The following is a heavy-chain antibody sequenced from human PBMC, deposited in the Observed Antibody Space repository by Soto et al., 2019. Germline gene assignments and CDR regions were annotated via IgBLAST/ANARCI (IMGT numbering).Heavy chain of an antibody. CDR3: ARGRAAVVVPAARSPSCMDV. Sequence: SLRLSCAASGFTFSSYAMHWVRQAPGKGLEYVSAISSNGGSTYYANSVKGRFTISRDNSKNTLYLQMGSLRAEDMAVYYCARGRAAVVVPAARSPSCMDVWGKGTTVTVSS. J-gene: IGHJ6*03. V-gene: IGHV3-64*01. CDR1: GFTFSSYA. D-gene: IGHD2-2*01. CDR2: ISSNGGST.